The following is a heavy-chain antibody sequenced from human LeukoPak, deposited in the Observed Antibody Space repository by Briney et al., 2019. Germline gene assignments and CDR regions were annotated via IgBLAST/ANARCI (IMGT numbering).Heavy chain of an antibody. V-gene: IGHV3-23*01. CDR2: ISGSGGST. J-gene: IGHJ3*02. CDR1: GFTFTNYA. D-gene: IGHD5-24*01. CDR3: AKPRRDGYNNDAFDI. Sequence: GGSLRLSCSASGFTFTNYAMSWVRQAPGKGLEWVSAISGSGGSTYYADSVKGRFTISRDNSKNTLYLQMNSLRAEDTAVYYCAKPRRDGYNNDAFDIWGQGTMVTVSS.